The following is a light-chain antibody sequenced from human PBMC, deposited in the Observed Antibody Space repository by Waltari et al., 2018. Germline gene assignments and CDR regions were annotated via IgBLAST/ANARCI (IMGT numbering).Light chain of an antibody. J-gene: IGKJ2*01. CDR2: GAS. CDR1: QIVTTN. Sequence: EIVMTQSPATLSVSPGERATLSCRASQIVTTNLAWYQQQPGQAPRLLIYGASTRATGIPARFSGSGSGTDFTLTINSLQSEDFAVYFCQQYNDWPPRDTFGQGTKLQIK. CDR3: QQYNDWPPRDT. V-gene: IGKV3-15*01.